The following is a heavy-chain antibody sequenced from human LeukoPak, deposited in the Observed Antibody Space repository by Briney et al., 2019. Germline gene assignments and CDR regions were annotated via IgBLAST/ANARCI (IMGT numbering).Heavy chain of an antibody. J-gene: IGHJ6*03. D-gene: IGHD2-15*01. CDR3: ARKDFYYYYMDV. CDR2: IYYSGAI. V-gene: IGHV4-59*12. Sequence: PSETLSLTCTVSGDSMRSYFWSWIRQPPGKGLEWIGYIYYSGAINYNPSLKSRVTMSVDTSKNQFSLKLSSVTAADTAVYYCARKDFYYYYMDVWGKGTTVTVSS. CDR1: GDSMRSYF.